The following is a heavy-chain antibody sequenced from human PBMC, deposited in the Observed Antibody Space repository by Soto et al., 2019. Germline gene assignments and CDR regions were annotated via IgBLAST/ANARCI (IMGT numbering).Heavy chain of an antibody. CDR3: ARNDYPRGYYGMDV. D-gene: IGHD4-17*01. V-gene: IGHV1-3*01. CDR1: GYTFTSYA. Sequence: QVQLVQSGAEVKKPGASVKVSCKASGYTFTSYAMHWVRQAPGQRLEGMGWINAGNGNTKYSQKFQGRVTITRDTSASTAYMELSSLRSEDTAVYYCARNDYPRGYYGMDVWGQGTTVTVSS. J-gene: IGHJ6*02. CDR2: INAGNGNT.